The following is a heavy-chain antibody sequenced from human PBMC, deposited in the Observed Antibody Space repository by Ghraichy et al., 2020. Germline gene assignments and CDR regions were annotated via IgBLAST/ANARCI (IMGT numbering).Heavy chain of an antibody. Sequence: ASVKVSCKASGYTFISYGITWVRQAPGQGLEWMGWITTKSGNTQYARKFQGRVTMTTDTSTSTAYMELRSLRSDDTAVYYCARGINWFDPWGQGTLVTVSS. CDR3: ARGINWFDP. V-gene: IGHV1-18*01. J-gene: IGHJ5*02. CDR1: GYTFISYG. CDR2: ITTKSGNT.